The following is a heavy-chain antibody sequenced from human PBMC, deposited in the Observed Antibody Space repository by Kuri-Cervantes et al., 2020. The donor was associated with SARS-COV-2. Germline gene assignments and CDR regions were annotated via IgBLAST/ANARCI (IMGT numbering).Heavy chain of an antibody. CDR2: IYYSGGT. V-gene: IGHV4-61*01. J-gene: IGHJ6*02. Sequence: GSLRLSCTVSGGSVSSGSYYWSWIRQPPGKGLEWIGYIYYSGGTNYNPSLKSRVTISVDTSKNQFSLKLRSVTAADTAVYYCARGRLIVVVPADLGMDVWGQGTTVTVSS. D-gene: IGHD2-2*01. CDR3: ARGRLIVVVPADLGMDV. CDR1: GGSVSSGSYY.